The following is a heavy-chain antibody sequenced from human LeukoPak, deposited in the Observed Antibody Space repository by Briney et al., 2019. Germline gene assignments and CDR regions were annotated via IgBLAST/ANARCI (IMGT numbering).Heavy chain of an antibody. CDR2: INPNSGGT. Sequence: ASVKVSCKASGYTFTCYYMHWVRQAPGQGLEWRGWINPNSGGTNYAQKFQGRVTMTRDTSISTAYMELSRLRSDDKGGYYCATPLGSSWSAHLYYWGQGTLVTVSS. D-gene: IGHD6-13*01. CDR1: GYTFTCYY. J-gene: IGHJ4*02. V-gene: IGHV1-2*02. CDR3: ATPLGSSWSAHLYY.